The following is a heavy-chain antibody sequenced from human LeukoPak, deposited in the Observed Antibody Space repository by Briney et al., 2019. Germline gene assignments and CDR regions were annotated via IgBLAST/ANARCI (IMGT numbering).Heavy chain of an antibody. CDR3: AKDGSPMITFGGVKY. CDR1: GFTFSSYS. J-gene: IGHJ4*02. Sequence: GGSLRLSCAASGFTFSSYSMNWVRQAPGKGLEWVSSISSSSSYIYYADSVKGRFTISRDNSKNTLYLQMNSLRAEDTAVYYCAKDGSPMITFGGVKYWGQGTLVTVSS. D-gene: IGHD3-16*01. CDR2: ISSSSSYI. V-gene: IGHV3-21*04.